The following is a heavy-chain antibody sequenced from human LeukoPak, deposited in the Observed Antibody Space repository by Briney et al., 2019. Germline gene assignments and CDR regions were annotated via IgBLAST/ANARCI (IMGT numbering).Heavy chain of an antibody. CDR2: IYYTGTT. Sequence: SETLSLTCTVSGGSISSYYWSWILQPPGKRLECIGYIYYTGTTNYNPSLKSRVTISVDTSKNQFSLRLSSVTAADTAVYYCARGSSGYYIPWFDPWGQGTLVTVSS. V-gene: IGHV4-59*01. CDR3: ARGSSGYYIPWFDP. D-gene: IGHD3-3*01. J-gene: IGHJ5*02. CDR1: GGSISSYY.